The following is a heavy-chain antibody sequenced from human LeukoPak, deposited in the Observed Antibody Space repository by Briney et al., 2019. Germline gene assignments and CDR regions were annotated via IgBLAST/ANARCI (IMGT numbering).Heavy chain of an antibody. J-gene: IGHJ6*02. V-gene: IGHV3-64*01. D-gene: IGHD6-13*01. CDR3: AREGRPGAGYSPYHYYYYGMDV. CDR1: GFTFSSYA. CDR2: ISSNGGST. Sequence: GGSLRLSCAASGFTFSSYAMHWVRQAPGKGLEYVSAISSNGGSTYYANSVKGRFTISRDNSKNTLYLQMGSLRAEDMAVYYCAREGRPGAGYSPYHYYYYGMDVWGQGTTVTVSS.